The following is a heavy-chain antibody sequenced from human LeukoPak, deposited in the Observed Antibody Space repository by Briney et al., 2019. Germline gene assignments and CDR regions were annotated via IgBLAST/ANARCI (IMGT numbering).Heavy chain of an antibody. CDR2: INHSGST. Sequence: PSETLSLTCAVYGGSFSGYYWGWIRQPPGKGLEWIGEINHSGSTNYNPSLKSRVTISVDTSKNQFSLKLSSVTAADTAVYYCARVYRATLGYWGQGTLVTVSS. J-gene: IGHJ4*02. D-gene: IGHD5-12*01. CDR1: GGSFSGYY. V-gene: IGHV4-34*01. CDR3: ARVYRATLGY.